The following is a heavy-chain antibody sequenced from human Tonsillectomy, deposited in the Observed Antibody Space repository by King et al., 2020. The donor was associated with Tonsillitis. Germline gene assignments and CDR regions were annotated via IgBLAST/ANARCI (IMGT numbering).Heavy chain of an antibody. CDR1: GGSISSSSYY. Sequence: LQLQESGPGLVNPSETLSLTCTVSGGSISSSSYYWGWIRQPPGKGLEWSGSVYYSGSTYYNPSLRSRVTISVDMSKNEFSLKLSSVTAADTAVFFCARHPRGGLLLFGKDIQFDYWGQGTLVTVSS. CDR3: ARHPRGGLLLFGKDIQFDY. V-gene: IGHV4-39*01. CDR2: VYYSGST. J-gene: IGHJ4*02. D-gene: IGHD3-22*01.